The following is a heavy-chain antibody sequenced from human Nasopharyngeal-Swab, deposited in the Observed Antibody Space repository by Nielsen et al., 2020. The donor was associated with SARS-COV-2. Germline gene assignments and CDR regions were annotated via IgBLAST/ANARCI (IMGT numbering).Heavy chain of an antibody. D-gene: IGHD3-3*01. CDR1: GFTFSSYS. J-gene: IGHJ6*03. CDR3: ARDGPNTIFGVVTTNYYYYYYMDV. Sequence: SCAASGFTFSSYSMNWVRQAPGKGLEWVSSISSSSSYIYCADSVKGRFTISRDNAKNSLYLQMNSLRAEDTAVYYCARDGPNTIFGVVTTNYYYYYYMDVWGKGTTVTVSS. CDR2: ISSSSSYI. V-gene: IGHV3-21*01.